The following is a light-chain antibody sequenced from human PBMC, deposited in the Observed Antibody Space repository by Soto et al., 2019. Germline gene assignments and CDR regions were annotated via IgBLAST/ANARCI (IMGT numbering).Light chain of an antibody. V-gene: IGKV3-15*01. CDR3: QQYNNWPPLT. CDR2: GTF. Sequence: EIVMTQSPATLSVSPGERATLSCRASQSVTSNLAWYQQKPGQAPRLLIYGTFTRATGVPARFRGSGSGTGFTLTISSLQSEDFAVYYCQQYNNWPPLTFGGGNKVEIK. J-gene: IGKJ4*01. CDR1: QSVTSN.